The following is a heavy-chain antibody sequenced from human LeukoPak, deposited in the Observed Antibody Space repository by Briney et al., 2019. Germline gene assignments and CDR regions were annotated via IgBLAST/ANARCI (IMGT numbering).Heavy chain of an antibody. J-gene: IGHJ6*03. V-gene: IGHV7-4-1*02. CDR2: INTNTGNP. CDR3: ARDPEYYDFWSGYYHLDYYMDV. D-gene: IGHD3-3*01. Sequence: ASVKVSCKASGYTFTSYAMNWVRQAPGQGLEWMGWINTNTGNPTYAQGFTGRFVFSLDTSVSTAYLQISSLKAEDTAVYYCARDPEYYDFWSGYYHLDYYMDVWGKGTTVTVSS. CDR1: GYTFTSYA.